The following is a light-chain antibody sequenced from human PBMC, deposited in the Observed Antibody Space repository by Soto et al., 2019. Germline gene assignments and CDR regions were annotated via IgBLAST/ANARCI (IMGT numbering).Light chain of an antibody. CDR3: QQCDRSPWT. CDR1: QTINSNY. J-gene: IGKJ1*01. V-gene: IGKV3-20*01. Sequence: EIVLTQSPGTLSLSPGERATLSCRASQTINSNYLVWFQQKPGQAPRLLIYGASSRATGIPDRFSGSGSGTDFALTISSLEPEDFAVYYCQQCDRSPWTFGQGTKVEIK. CDR2: GAS.